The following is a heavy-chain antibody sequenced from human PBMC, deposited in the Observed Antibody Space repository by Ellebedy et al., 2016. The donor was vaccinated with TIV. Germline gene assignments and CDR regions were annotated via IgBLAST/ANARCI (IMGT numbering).Heavy chain of an antibody. V-gene: IGHV3-15*01. Sequence: GGSLRLSXAVSGLTFMNAYMSWVRQAPGKGLEWVGHIYSKTDGGKTDYAAPVKGRFSISRDDSKDTLYLQMNSLRPEDTAMYYCTTDNTPAGHDCWGQGTLVTVSS. CDR1: GLTFMNAY. J-gene: IGHJ4*02. CDR3: TTDNTPAGHDC. CDR2: IYSKTDGGKT. D-gene: IGHD2-15*01.